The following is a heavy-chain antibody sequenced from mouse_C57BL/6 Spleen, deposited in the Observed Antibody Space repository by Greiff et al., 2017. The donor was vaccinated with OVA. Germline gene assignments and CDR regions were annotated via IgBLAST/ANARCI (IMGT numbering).Heavy chain of an antibody. V-gene: IGHV1-64*01. J-gene: IGHJ2*01. Sequence: QVQLQQPGAELVKPGASVKLSCKASGYTFTSYWMHWVKQRPGQGLEWIGMIHPNSGSTNYNEKFKSKATLTVDKSSSTAYRQLSSLTSEESAVYYCARLGMVGDYWGQGTTLTVSS. CDR1: GYTFTSYW. CDR3: ARLGMVGDY. CDR2: IHPNSGST. D-gene: IGHD2-3*01.